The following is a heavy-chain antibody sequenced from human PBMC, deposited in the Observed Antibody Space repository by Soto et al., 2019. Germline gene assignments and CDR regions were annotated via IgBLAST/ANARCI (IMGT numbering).Heavy chain of an antibody. V-gene: IGHV3-30*18. Sequence: QVQLVESGGGVVQPGRSLRLSCAASGFTFSSYGMHWVRQAPGKGLEWVAVISYDGSNKYYADSVKGRFTISRDNSKNTLYLQMNSVRAEDTAVYYCAKGDFWSGYYFNVMDVWGQGTTVTVSS. D-gene: IGHD3-3*01. J-gene: IGHJ6*02. CDR3: AKGDFWSGYYFNVMDV. CDR1: GFTFSSYG. CDR2: ISYDGSNK.